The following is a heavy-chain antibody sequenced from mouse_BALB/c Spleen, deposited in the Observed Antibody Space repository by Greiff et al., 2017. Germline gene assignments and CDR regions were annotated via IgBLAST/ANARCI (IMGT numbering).Heavy chain of an antibody. D-gene: IGHD2-5*01. CDR1: GFTFSSFG. V-gene: IGHV5-17*02. Sequence: EVHLVESGGGLVQPGGSRKLSCAASGFTFSSFGMHWVRQAPEKGLEWVAYISSGSSTIYYADTVKGRFTISRDKPKNTLFMQMTRLRSEDTAMYYCARGDSNNWYFDDWGAGTTVTVST. J-gene: IGHJ1*01. CDR3: ARGDSNNWYFDD. CDR2: ISSGSSTI.